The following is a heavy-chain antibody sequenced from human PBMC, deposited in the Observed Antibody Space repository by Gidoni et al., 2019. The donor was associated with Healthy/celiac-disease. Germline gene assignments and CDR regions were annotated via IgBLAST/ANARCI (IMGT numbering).Heavy chain of an antibody. CDR1: GFTFRNAW. D-gene: IGHD3-10*01. J-gene: IGHJ3*02. CDR3: TTAPPGVLWFGEAQAFDI. V-gene: IGHV3-15*01. Sequence: EVQLVESGGGLVKPGGSLRLSFADSGFTFRNAWMSWVRQAPGKGLEWVGRIKSKTDGGTTDYAAPVKGRFTISRDDSKNTLYLQMNSLKTEDTAVYYCTTAPPGVLWFGEAQAFDIWGQGTMVTVSS. CDR2: IKSKTDGGTT.